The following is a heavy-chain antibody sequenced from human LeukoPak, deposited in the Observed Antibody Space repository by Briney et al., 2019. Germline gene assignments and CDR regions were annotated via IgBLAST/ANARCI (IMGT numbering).Heavy chain of an antibody. J-gene: IGHJ4*02. V-gene: IGHV1-24*01. D-gene: IGHD5-18*01. CDR2: FDPEDGET. Sequence: GASGKVSCKVSGYTLTELSMHWVRQAPGKGLEWMGGFDPEDGETIYAQKFQGRVTMTEDTSTDTAYMELSSLRSEDTAVYYCATVGYSYGYFFDYWGQGTLVTVSS. CDR3: ATVGYSYGYFFDY. CDR1: GYTLTELS.